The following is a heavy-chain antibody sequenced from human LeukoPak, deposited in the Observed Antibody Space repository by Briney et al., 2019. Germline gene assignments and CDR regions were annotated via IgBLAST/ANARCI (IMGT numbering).Heavy chain of an antibody. CDR3: ARGGSRVVTYGNFDY. CDR1: GYTFTSYA. J-gene: IGHJ4*02. Sequence: ASVTVSCTPSGYTFTSYALSWVRQAPGQGLEWMGWISTYSGNTNYAQKLQGRITMTIETSTSTAYMELRGLRSDDTAVYYCARGGSRVVTYGNFDYWGQGTLVTVSS. CDR2: ISTYSGNT. D-gene: IGHD2-21*02. V-gene: IGHV1-18*01.